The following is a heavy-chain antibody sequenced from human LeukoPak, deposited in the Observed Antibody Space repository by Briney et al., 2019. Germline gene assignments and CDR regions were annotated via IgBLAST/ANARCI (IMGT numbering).Heavy chain of an antibody. CDR2: ISSSSTI. V-gene: IGHV3-48*04. Sequence: QAGGSLRLSCAASGFTFSSYSMYWVRQAPGKGLEWVSYISSSSTIYYADSVKGRFTISRDNAKNSLYLQMNSLRAEDTAVYYCARDSGSIAWGQGTLVTVSS. CDR3: ARDSGSIA. J-gene: IGHJ4*02. D-gene: IGHD1-26*01. CDR1: GFTFSSYS.